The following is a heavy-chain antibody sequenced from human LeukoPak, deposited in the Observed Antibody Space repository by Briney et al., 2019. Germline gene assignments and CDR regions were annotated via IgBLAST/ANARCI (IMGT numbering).Heavy chain of an antibody. CDR3: TRDSGTYNWFDP. CDR1: GFTFSGSA. J-gene: IGHJ5*02. Sequence: GGSLKLSCAASGFTFSGSAIHWVRQSSGKGLEWVGQIDKKDKGYATATAYAASVKGRFTTSRDDSINTAYLQMKSLKTEYTALYYCTRDSGTYNWFDPWGQGTLVTVSS. V-gene: IGHV3-73*01. CDR2: IDKKDKGYATAT. D-gene: IGHD1-26*01.